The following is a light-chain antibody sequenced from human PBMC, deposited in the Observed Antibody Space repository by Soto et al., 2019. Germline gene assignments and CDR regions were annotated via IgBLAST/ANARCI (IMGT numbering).Light chain of an antibody. V-gene: IGKV3-15*01. Sequence: EIVMTQSPATLSVSPGERATLSCRASQSVSTNLAWYQQKPGQSPRLLIYGASTRATGIPARFSGSGTGTEFTLTISRLEPEDFAVYYCQQYGSPTWTFGQVTRPEIK. J-gene: IGKJ5*01. CDR3: QQYGSPTWT. CDR2: GAS. CDR1: QSVSTN.